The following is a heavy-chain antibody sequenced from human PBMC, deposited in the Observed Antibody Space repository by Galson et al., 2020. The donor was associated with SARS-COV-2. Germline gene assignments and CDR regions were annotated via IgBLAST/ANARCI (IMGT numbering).Heavy chain of an antibody. Sequence: GRSLRLYCAASGFTFSSYGMHWVRQAPGKGLEWVAVIWYDGSNKYYADSVKGRFTISRDNSKNTLYLQMNSLRAEDTAVYYCARDCIPIYYYYCMDVWGQGTTVTVSS. CDR3: ARDCIPIYYYYCMDV. J-gene: IGHJ6*02. CDR2: IWYDGSNK. V-gene: IGHV3-33*01. CDR1: GFTFSSYG. D-gene: IGHD2-15*01.